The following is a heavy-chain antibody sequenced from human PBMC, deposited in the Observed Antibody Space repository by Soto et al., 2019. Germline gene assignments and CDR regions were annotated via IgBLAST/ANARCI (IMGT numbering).Heavy chain of an antibody. Sequence: VQLVESGGDLVQPGGSLKLSCEASGITFFRGSAIHWVRQASGKGLEWGGRIRGKPNRYATAYGPSMHGRFTISRDDSKNTAYLQMNNLESEDTAVYYCTRVLTVGPPTDKVIFDPYYMDVWGKGPTVTVAS. V-gene: IGHV3-73*01. D-gene: IGHD3-9*01. CDR1: GITFFRGSA. CDR2: IRGKPNRYAT. J-gene: IGHJ6*03. CDR3: TRVLTVGPPTDKVIFDPYYMDV.